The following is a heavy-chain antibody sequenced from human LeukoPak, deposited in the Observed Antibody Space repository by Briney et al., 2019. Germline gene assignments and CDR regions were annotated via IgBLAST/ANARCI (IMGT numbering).Heavy chain of an antibody. Sequence: GGSLRLSCAASGFTFSSYSMNWVRQAPGKGLEWVSYISSSSSTIYCADSVKGRFTISRDNAKNSLYLQMNSLRDEDTAVYYCARVRDNLLWFGEAHFDYSGQGTLVTVSS. CDR1: GFTFSSYS. D-gene: IGHD3-10*01. V-gene: IGHV3-48*02. J-gene: IGHJ4*02. CDR2: ISSSSSTI. CDR3: ARVRDNLLWFGEAHFDY.